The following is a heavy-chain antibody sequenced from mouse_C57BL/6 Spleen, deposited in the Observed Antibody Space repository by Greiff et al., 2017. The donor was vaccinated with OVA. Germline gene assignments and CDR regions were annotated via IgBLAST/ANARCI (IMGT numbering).Heavy chain of an antibody. J-gene: IGHJ2*01. CDR1: GYAFSSSW. CDR2: IYPGDGDT. V-gene: IGHV1-82*01. CDR3: ARRAGYGGFDY. D-gene: IGHD1-1*02. Sequence: VQLKESGPELVKPGASVKISCKASGYAFSSSWMNWVKQRPGKGLEWIGRIYPGDGDTNYNGKFKGKATLTADKSSSTAYMQLSSLTSEDSAVYFCARRAGYGGFDYWGQGTTLTVSS.